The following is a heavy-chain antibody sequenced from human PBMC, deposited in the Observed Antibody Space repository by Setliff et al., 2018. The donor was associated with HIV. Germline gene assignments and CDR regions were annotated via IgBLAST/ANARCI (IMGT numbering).Heavy chain of an antibody. CDR1: GYKFDDNW. J-gene: IGHJ3*02. Sequence: GESLKISCTVSGYKFDDNWIAWVRQMPGKGLESVGLISPTDSQTKYSSSFQGHVTISPDKSIITAYLLWSSLKASDTAMYYCARMGEYSSSGGAFDIWGQGTMVTVSS. D-gene: IGHD6-6*01. V-gene: IGHV5-51*01. CDR3: ARMGEYSSSGGAFDI. CDR2: ISPTDSQT.